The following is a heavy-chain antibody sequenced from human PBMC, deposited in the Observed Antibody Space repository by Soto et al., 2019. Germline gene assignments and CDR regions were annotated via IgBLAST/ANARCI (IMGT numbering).Heavy chain of an antibody. J-gene: IGHJ4*02. Sequence: PGGSLRLSCTASGFTFGDYAMSWFRQAPGKGLEWVGFIRSKAYGGTTEYAASVKGRFTISRDDSKSIAYLQMNSLKTEDTAGYYCTRDVVTMVRGVQEFSYYFDYWGQGTLVTVSS. CDR1: GFTFGDYA. CDR2: IRSKAYGGTT. V-gene: IGHV3-49*03. CDR3: TRDVVTMVRGVQEFSYYFDY. D-gene: IGHD3-10*01.